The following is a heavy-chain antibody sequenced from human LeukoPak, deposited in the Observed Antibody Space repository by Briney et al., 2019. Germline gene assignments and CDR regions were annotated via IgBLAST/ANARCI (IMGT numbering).Heavy chain of an antibody. Sequence: SETLSLTCTDSGGSISSYYWCWIRQPAGKGLEWIGRIYTSGSTNYNPSLKSRVTMSVNTSKNQFSLKLSSVTAADTAVYYCARVGRYQLLEEYFDYWGQGTLVTVSS. D-gene: IGHD2-2*01. J-gene: IGHJ4*02. V-gene: IGHV4-4*07. CDR1: GGSISSYY. CDR2: IYTSGST. CDR3: ARVGRYQLLEEYFDY.